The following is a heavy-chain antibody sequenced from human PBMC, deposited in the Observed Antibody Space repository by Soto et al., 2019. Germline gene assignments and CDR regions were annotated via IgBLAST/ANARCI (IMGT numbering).Heavy chain of an antibody. CDR2: INHSGST. CDR3: ARGGSSSWYTPGGDWFDP. J-gene: IGHJ5*02. Sequence: SETLSLTCAVYGGSFSGYYWSWIRQPPGKGLEWIGEINHSGSTNYNPSLKSRVTISVDTSKNQFSLKLSSVTAADTAVYYCARGGSSSWYTPGGDWFDPWGQGTLVTVSS. V-gene: IGHV4-34*01. CDR1: GGSFSGYY. D-gene: IGHD6-13*01.